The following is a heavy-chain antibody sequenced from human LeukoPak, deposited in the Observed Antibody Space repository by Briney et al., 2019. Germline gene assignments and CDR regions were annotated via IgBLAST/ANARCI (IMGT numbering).Heavy chain of an antibody. CDR3: ARDRAYSSSSVWFDP. CDR1: GYTFTGYY. Sequence: ASVKVSCKASGYTFTGYYVHWVRQAPGQGLEWMGWINPNSGGTNYAQKFQGRVTMTRDTSISTAYMELSRLRSDDTAVYYCARDRAYSSSSVWFDPWGQRTLVTVSS. D-gene: IGHD6-6*01. J-gene: IGHJ5*02. CDR2: INPNSGGT. V-gene: IGHV1-2*02.